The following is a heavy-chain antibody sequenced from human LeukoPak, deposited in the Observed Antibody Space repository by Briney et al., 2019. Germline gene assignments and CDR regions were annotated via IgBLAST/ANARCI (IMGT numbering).Heavy chain of an antibody. CDR2: IYYSGST. CDR1: GGSISSYY. CDR3: AREGTSYYNWFDP. V-gene: IGHV4-59*01. D-gene: IGHD2-2*01. Sequence: SETLSLTCTVSGGSISSYYWSWIRQPPGKGLEWIGYIYYSGSTNYNPSLKSRVTISVDTSKNQFSLKLSSVTAADTAVYYCAREGTSYYNWFDPWGQGTLVTVSS. J-gene: IGHJ5*02.